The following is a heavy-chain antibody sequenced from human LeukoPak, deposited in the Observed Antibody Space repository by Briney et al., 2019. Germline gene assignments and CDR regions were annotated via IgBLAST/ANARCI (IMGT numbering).Heavy chain of an antibody. CDR2: ISYDGSNK. CDR3: AKVSTAMVSDPPYNYFDY. CDR1: GFTFSSYG. V-gene: IGHV3-30*18. D-gene: IGHD5-18*01. Sequence: GGSLRLSCAASGFTFSSYGMHWVRQAPGKGLEWVAVISYDGSNKYYADSVKGRFTIPRDNSKNTLYLQMNSLRAEDTAVYYCAKVSTAMVSDPPYNYFDYWGQGTLVTVSS. J-gene: IGHJ4*02.